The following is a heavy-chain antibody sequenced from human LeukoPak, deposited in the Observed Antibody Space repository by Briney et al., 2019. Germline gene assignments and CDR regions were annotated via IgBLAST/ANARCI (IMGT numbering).Heavy chain of an antibody. V-gene: IGHV3-53*01. CDR2: LYYGGTT. CDR3: ARGDGVYIY. Sequence: GGSLRLSCVASGFTVSSNYMTWVRQAPGKGLEWVSVLYYGGTTYYADSVKGRFTISRDNTKNTVFLQMNSLTADDTAVYYCARGDGVYIYWGQGTLVTVSS. CDR1: GFTVSSNY. D-gene: IGHD4-17*01. J-gene: IGHJ4*02.